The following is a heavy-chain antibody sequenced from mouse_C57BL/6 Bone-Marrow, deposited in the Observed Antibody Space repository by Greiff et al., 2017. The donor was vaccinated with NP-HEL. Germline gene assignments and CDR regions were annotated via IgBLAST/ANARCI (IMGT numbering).Heavy chain of an antibody. CDR1: GYSFTDYN. D-gene: IGHD1-1*01. CDR2: INPNYGTT. Sequence: EVHLVESGPELVKPGASVKISCKASGYSFTDYNMNWVKQSNGKSLEWIGVINPNYGTTSYNQKFKGKATLTVDQSSSTAYMQLNSLTSEDSAVYYCARPFYYGSLWFAYWGQGTLVTVSA. J-gene: IGHJ3*01. CDR3: ARPFYYGSLWFAY. V-gene: IGHV1-39*01.